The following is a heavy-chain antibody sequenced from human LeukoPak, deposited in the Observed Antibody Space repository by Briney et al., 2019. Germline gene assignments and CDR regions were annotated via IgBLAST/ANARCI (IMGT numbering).Heavy chain of an antibody. D-gene: IGHD5-18*01. Sequence: PGRSLRLSCAASGFTFSSYAMHWVRQAPGKGLEWVGVISYDGSNKYYADSVKGRFTISRDNSKNTLYLQMNSLRAEDTAVYYCARGGTWIQLWLGYWGQGTLVTVSS. CDR3: ARGGTWIQLWLGY. V-gene: IGHV3-30-3*01. CDR1: GFTFSSYA. J-gene: IGHJ4*02. CDR2: ISYDGSNK.